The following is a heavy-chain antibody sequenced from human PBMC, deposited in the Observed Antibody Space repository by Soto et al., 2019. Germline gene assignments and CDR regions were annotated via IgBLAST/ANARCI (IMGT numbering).Heavy chain of an antibody. CDR2: IIPIFGTA. V-gene: IGHV1-69*05. J-gene: IGHJ3*02. CDR3: ASGDYEGLAAFDI. CDR1: GGTFSSYA. Sequence: GASVKVSCKASGGTFSSYAISWVRQAPGQGLEWMGGIIPIFGTASYAQKFQGRVTITRDASTSTAYMELSSLRSEDTAVYYCASGDYEGLAAFDIWGQGTMVTVSS. D-gene: IGHD4-17*01.